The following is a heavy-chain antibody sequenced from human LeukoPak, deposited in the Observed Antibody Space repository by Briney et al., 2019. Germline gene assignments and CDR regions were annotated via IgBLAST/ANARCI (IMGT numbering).Heavy chain of an antibody. CDR1: GFDVSNNY. CDR2: IYSGGST. D-gene: IGHD3-3*01. J-gene: IGHJ4*02. Sequence: GGSLRLSCAASGFDVSNNYMSWVRQAPGKGLEWVSVIYSGGSTYYADSVKGRFTISRDNSKNTLYLQMNSLRAEDTAVYYCAKVTIFGVVIPYFDYWGQGTLVTVSS. CDR3: AKVTIFGVVIPYFDY. V-gene: IGHV3-53*01.